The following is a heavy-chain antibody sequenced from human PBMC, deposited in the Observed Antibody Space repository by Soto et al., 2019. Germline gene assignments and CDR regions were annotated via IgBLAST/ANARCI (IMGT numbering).Heavy chain of an antibody. Sequence: ASVKVSCKASGYTFTSYAMHWVRQAPGQRLEWMGWINAGNGNTKYSQKFQGRVTITRDTSASTAYMELSSLRSEDTAVYYCARDLAAAGQTLDYWGQGTLVTVSS. J-gene: IGHJ4*02. CDR3: ARDLAAAGQTLDY. D-gene: IGHD6-13*01. V-gene: IGHV1-3*01. CDR1: GYTFTSYA. CDR2: INAGNGNT.